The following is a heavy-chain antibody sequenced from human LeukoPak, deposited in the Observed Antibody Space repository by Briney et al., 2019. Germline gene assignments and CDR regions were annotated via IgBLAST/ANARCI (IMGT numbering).Heavy chain of an antibody. D-gene: IGHD3-22*01. CDR1: GFIVRSNH. Sequence: PGGSLRLSRAAFGFIVRSNHINWVRQAPGMGLEWVSITYSGETTYYADSVRGRFIISRDDSKNTLSLEMNDLRVEDTAVYYCAKDYSSGYYYDYWGQGTLVTVSS. V-gene: IGHV3-66*01. CDR3: AKDYSSGYYYDY. CDR2: TYSGETT. J-gene: IGHJ4*02.